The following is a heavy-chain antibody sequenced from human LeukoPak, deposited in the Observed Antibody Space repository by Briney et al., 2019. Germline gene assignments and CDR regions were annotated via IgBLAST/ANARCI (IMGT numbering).Heavy chain of an antibody. CDR1: GFTFSSYA. V-gene: IGHV3-33*08. CDR2: IWYDGSNK. D-gene: IGHD2-2*01. CDR3: ARDYCSSTSCYDY. Sequence: GGSLRLSCAASGFTFSSYAMHWVRQAPGKGLEWVAVIWYDGSNKYYADSVKGRFTISRDNSKNTLYLQMNSLRAEDTAVYYCARDYCSSTSCYDYWGQGTLVTVSS. J-gene: IGHJ4*02.